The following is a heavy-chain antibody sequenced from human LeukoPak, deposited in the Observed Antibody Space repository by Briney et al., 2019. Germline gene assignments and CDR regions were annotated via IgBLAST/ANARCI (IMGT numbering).Heavy chain of an antibody. CDR2: ISGNDGNT. D-gene: IGHD4-23*01. V-gene: IGHV3-23*01. J-gene: IGHJ4*01. CDR1: GFTFNNYA. Sequence: GGSLRLSCAGSGFTFNNYAMSWVRQAPGKGLEWVSVISGNDGNTFYADSVKGRFTISRDNSKNTLYLQMNSLRAEDTALYYCAKAKGNTLSNYQFDYWGQGTLVTVSS. CDR3: AKAKGNTLSNYQFDY.